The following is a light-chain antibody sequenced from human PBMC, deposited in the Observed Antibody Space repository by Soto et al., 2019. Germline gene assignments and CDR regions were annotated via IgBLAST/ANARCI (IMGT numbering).Light chain of an antibody. CDR2: ATS. CDR3: QQTYTMPVT. J-gene: IGKJ2*01. V-gene: IGKV1-39*01. CDR1: QSIASF. Sequence: DVQMTQSPSSLSASVGDRVTITCRASQSIASFLTLYQQRPGTAPKLLIYATSNLESGVPSRFSGRGSATDFTLSINSLQPEDFATYFCQQTYTMPVTFGQGTRLEMK.